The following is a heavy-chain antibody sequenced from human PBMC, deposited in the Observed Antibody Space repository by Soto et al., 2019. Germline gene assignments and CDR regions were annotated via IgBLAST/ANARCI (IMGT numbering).Heavy chain of an antibody. CDR1: GYTFTSYG. V-gene: IGHV1-18*01. Sequence: QVQLVQSGAEVKKPGASVKVSCKASGYTFTSYGISWVRQAPGQGLEWMGWISAYNGNTNYAQKLQGRVTMTTDTSTSTDDMELRSLRSDDTAVYYCARDGLVGPDYYDSSGHDAFDIWGQGTMVTVSS. D-gene: IGHD3-22*01. J-gene: IGHJ3*02. CDR2: ISAYNGNT. CDR3: ARDGLVGPDYYDSSGHDAFDI.